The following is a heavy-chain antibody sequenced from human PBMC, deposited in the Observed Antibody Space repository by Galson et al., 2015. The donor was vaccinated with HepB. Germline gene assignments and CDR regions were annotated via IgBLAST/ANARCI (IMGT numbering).Heavy chain of an antibody. CDR3: ATIIAAAGPYYYYGMDV. J-gene: IGHJ6*02. D-gene: IGHD6-13*01. CDR1: GYTLTELS. Sequence: SVKVSCKVSGYTLTELSMHWVRQAPGKGLEWMGGFDTEDGETIYAQKFQGRVTMTVDTSTDTAYMELSSLRSEDTAVYYCATIIAAAGPYYYYGMDVWGQGTTVTVSS. CDR2: FDTEDGET. V-gene: IGHV1-24*01.